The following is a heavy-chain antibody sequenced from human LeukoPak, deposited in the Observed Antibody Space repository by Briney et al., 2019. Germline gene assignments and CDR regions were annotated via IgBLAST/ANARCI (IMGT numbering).Heavy chain of an antibody. J-gene: IGHJ4*02. CDR1: GGSISSYY. V-gene: IGHV4-4*07. Sequence: PSETLSLTCTVSGGSISSYYWSWIRQPAGKGLEWIGRIYTSGSTNYNPSLKSRVTMSVGTSKNQFSLKLSSVTAADTAVYYCARSGGGRGISEFDYWGQGTLVTVSS. CDR3: ARSGGGRGISEFDY. CDR2: IYTSGST. D-gene: IGHD3-16*01.